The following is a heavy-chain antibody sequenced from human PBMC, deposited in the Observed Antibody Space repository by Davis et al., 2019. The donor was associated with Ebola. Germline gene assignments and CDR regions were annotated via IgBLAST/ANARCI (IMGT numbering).Heavy chain of an antibody. CDR2: ISYDGSNK. Sequence: GESLKISCAASGFTFSSYAMHWVRQAPGKGLEWVAVISYDGSNKYYADSVKGRFTISRDNSKNSLYLQMNSLRGEDTAVYYCARVRSFDYWGQGTLVTVSS. J-gene: IGHJ4*02. CDR3: ARVRSFDY. V-gene: IGHV3-30-3*01. CDR1: GFTFSSYA.